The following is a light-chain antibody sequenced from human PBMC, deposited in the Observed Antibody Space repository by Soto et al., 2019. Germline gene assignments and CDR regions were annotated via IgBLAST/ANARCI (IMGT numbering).Light chain of an antibody. J-gene: IGKJ1*01. CDR2: DAS. Sequence: EIVMTQSPATLSVSPGERATLSCRASQSVDSNLAWYQQKPGQPPRLLIYDASTRATGIPAMISGSGSGTEFTLTISSLQSEDFAVYYCQQYNNWRTFGQGTKVEIK. V-gene: IGKV3-15*01. CDR3: QQYNNWRT. CDR1: QSVDSN.